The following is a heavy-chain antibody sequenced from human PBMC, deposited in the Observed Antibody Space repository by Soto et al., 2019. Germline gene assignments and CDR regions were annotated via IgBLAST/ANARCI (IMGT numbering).Heavy chain of an antibody. Sequence: SETLSLTCTVSGGSISSSSYYWGWIRQPPGKGLEWIGSIYYSGSTYYNPSLKSRVTISVDTSKNQFSLKLGPVTAADTAVYYCARHYLLRSQAVDTAMVVYYFDYWGQGTLVTVSS. V-gene: IGHV4-39*01. CDR1: GGSISSSSYY. CDR2: IYYSGST. J-gene: IGHJ4*02. D-gene: IGHD5-18*01. CDR3: ARHYLLRSQAVDTAMVVYYFDY.